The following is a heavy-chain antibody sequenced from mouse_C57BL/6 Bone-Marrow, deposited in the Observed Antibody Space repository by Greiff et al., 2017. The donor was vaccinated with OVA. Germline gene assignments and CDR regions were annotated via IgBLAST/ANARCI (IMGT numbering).Heavy chain of an antibody. CDR2: IDPANGDT. CDR1: GFNITDDY. Sequence: VQLQQSGAELVRPGASVKLSCTASGFNITDDYMHWVKQRPEQGLEWIGWIDPANGDTAYASKFQGTATLTADTSSNTAYRQLSSLTTEDTAVYYCTPIYYYGSSYSYWGQGTTLTGSS. J-gene: IGHJ2*01. D-gene: IGHD1-1*01. CDR3: TPIYYYGSSYSY. V-gene: IGHV14-4*01.